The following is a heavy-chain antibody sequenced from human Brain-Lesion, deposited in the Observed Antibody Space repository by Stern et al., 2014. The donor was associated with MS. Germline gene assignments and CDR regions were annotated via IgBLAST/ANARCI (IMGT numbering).Heavy chain of an antibody. CDR3: ARHDSVPRPSQLYSARDRGPGYFDY. Sequence: QVQLQESGPGLVKPSETLSLTCTVSGGSISSSTYYWAWIRPPPGKGLEWIGNIYYSGFTYYHPSLKSRVTISVDMSKNQFSLKLSSVTAADTAIYYCARHDSVPRPSQLYSARDRGPGYFDYWGQGTLVTVSS. V-gene: IGHV4-39*01. J-gene: IGHJ4*02. CDR2: IYYSGFT. CDR1: GGSISSSTYY. D-gene: IGHD1-26*01.